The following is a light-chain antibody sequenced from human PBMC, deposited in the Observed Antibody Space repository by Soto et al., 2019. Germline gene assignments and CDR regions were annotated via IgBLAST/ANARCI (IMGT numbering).Light chain of an antibody. V-gene: IGKV1-9*01. CDR3: QQRNSYTLT. CDR2: AAS. CDR1: QGISSY. Sequence: PFTQSPSSPSASLGDRVPLTFPASQGISSYLAWYQQKPGKAPKLLIYAASTLQSGVPSRFSGSGSGTDFTLTISSLQPEDFATYYCQQRNSYTLTFGGGTKVDIK. J-gene: IGKJ4*01.